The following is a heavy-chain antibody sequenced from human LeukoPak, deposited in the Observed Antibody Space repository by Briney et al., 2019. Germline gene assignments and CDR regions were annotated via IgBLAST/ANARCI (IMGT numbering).Heavy chain of an antibody. CDR3: ARGERRRHYFDY. CDR1: GGSFSGYY. J-gene: IGHJ4*02. CDR2: INHSGST. D-gene: IGHD1-1*01. Sequence: SSETLSLTCAVYGGSFSGYYWSWIRHPPGKGLEWIGEINHSGSTNYNPSLKSRVTISVDTSKNQFSLKLSSVTAADTAVYYCARGERRRHYFDYWGQGTLVTVSS. V-gene: IGHV4-34*01.